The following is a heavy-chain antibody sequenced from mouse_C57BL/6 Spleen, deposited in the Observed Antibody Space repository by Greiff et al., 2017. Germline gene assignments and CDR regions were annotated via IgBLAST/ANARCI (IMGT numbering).Heavy chain of an antibody. D-gene: IGHD1-1*01. J-gene: IGHJ2*01. CDR1: GYSITSGYD. CDR3: ARGDGSSFDY. CDR2: ISYSGST. Sequence: DVQLQESGPGMVKPSQSLSLTCTVTGYSITSGYDWHWIRHFPGNKLEWMGYISYSGSTNYNPSLKSRISITHDTSKNHFFLKLNSVTTEDTATYYCARGDGSSFDYWGQGTTLTVSS. V-gene: IGHV3-1*01.